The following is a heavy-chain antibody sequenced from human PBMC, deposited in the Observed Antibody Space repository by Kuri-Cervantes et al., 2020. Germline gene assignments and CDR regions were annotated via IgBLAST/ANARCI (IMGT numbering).Heavy chain of an antibody. Sequence: GGSLRLSCAASGFTFRMYDMYWVRQAPGKGLEWVSAISGSGGSTYYADSVKGRFTISRDNSKNTLYLQMNSLRAEDTAVYYCAKEGDCSSTSCYRRFYYYYYMDVWGKGTTVTVSS. CDR2: ISGSGGST. CDR1: GFTFRMYD. D-gene: IGHD2-2*01. CDR3: AKEGDCSSTSCYRRFYYYYYMDV. J-gene: IGHJ6*03. V-gene: IGHV3-23*01.